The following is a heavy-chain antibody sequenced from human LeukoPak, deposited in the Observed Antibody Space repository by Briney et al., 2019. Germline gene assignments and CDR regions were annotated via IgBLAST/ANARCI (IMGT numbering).Heavy chain of an antibody. CDR3: ATGGYASGSDY. J-gene: IGHJ4*02. D-gene: IGHD3-10*01. CDR1: GYTLTALS. Sequence: ASVKVSCKVSGYTLTALSMHWVRQAPGKGLEWMGGFDLEEAETIYAQTFQGRVTTTEDTSTDTAYMELSSLRSEDTAVYYCATGGYASGSDYWGQGTLVTVSS. CDR2: FDLEEAET. V-gene: IGHV1-24*01.